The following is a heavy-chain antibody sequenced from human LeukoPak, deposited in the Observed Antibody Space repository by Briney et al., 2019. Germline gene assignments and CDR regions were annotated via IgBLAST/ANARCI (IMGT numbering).Heavy chain of an antibody. V-gene: IGHV4-59*01. CDR3: ARGRGSLTY. CDR1: VVSISLYY. J-gene: IGHJ4*02. D-gene: IGHD3-10*01. CDR2: FYDARSP. Sequence: PSETLSLTCTVSVVSISLYYWSWIRQPPGKGLEWIGYFYDARSPKYNPSLESRVTISVAMSRNQFSLNLSSVTAADTAVYCCARGRGSLTYWGQGTLATVSS.